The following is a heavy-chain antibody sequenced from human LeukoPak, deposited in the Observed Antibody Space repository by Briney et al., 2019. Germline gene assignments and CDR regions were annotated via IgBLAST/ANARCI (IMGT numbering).Heavy chain of an antibody. CDR1: GFTVSSNY. Sequence: GGSLRLSCAASGFTVSSNYMSWVRQAPGKGLEWVSVIYSGGSTYYADSVKGRFTISRDNSKNTLYLQMNSLGAEDTAVYYCARGLAAAGTRGPYWGQGTLVTVSS. CDR3: ARGLAAAGTRGPY. J-gene: IGHJ4*02. CDR2: IYSGGST. V-gene: IGHV3-66*01. D-gene: IGHD6-13*01.